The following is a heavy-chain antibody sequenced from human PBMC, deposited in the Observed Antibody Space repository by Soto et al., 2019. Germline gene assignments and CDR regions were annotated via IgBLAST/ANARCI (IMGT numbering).Heavy chain of an antibody. CDR2: IIPILGIA. D-gene: IGHD5-12*01. CDR3: ARGYSGYDYQSRVYYYGMAV. J-gene: IGHJ6*02. Sequence: QVQLVQSGAEVKKPGSSVKVSCKASGGTFSSYTISWVRQAPGQGLEWMGRIIPILGIANYAQKFQGRVTITADKATSTAYMELSSLRAEDTAVYYCARGYSGYDYQSRVYYYGMAVWGQGTTGTVSS. V-gene: IGHV1-69*02. CDR1: GGTFSSYT.